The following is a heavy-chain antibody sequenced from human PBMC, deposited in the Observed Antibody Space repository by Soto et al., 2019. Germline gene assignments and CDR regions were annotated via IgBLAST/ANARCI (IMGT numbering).Heavy chain of an antibody. Sequence: EVQLVESGGGLVQPGGSLKLSCAATGFTFSASAMVWVRQASGKGLEWVGHIRTTAENYATAYAASVRGRFTISRDDSKNTAYLQLNSLQTEDTAVYYCSTENWNYEGGYWSQGTLVSVSS. CDR1: GFTFSASA. V-gene: IGHV3-73*01. J-gene: IGHJ4*02. D-gene: IGHD1-7*01. CDR3: STENWNYEGGY. CDR2: IRTTAENYAT.